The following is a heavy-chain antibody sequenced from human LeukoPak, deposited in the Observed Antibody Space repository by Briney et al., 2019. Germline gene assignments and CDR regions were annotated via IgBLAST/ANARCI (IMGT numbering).Heavy chain of an antibody. CDR3: ARDQAGFDP. CDR2: TYYRSQWFN. J-gene: IGHJ5*02. D-gene: IGHD6-25*01. CDR1: GDSVSSNSAA. V-gene: IGHV6-1*01. Sequence: SQTLSLTCAISGDSVSSNSAAWNWIRQSPSRGLEWLGRTYYRSQWFNDYSISVKRRITITSDTAMNHFSLHLTSLTPDDTAVYYCARDQAGFDPWGQGILVTVSS.